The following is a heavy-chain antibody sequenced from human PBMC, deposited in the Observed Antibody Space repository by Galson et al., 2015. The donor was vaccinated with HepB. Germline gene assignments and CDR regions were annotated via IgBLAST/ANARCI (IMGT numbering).Heavy chain of an antibody. CDR3: ARHQRRGYNLDFPDFIDI. Sequence: ETLSLTCTVSGGSISSSSYYWGWIRQPPGEGLEWIGTIYYSGNTFYNPSLKSRVTISVDTSKNQFSLQVRSVTAADTAVYYCARHQRRGYNLDFPDFIDIWGQGTMVTVSS. V-gene: IGHV4-39*01. CDR1: GGSISSSSYY. CDR2: IYYSGNT. D-gene: IGHD3-22*01. J-gene: IGHJ3*02.